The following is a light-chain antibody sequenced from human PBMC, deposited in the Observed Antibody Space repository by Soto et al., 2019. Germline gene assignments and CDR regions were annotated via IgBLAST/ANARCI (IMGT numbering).Light chain of an antibody. V-gene: IGKV1-39*01. J-gene: IGKJ2*01. CDR3: QHSYSSPT. Sequence: DIQMTQSPSSLSASVGDRVTITCRASQNIFTYLNWYQQRPGKAPNLLIYAASNLQGGVPSRFSGSGSGTDFTLTISSLQPEDFATYYCQHSYSSPTFGQGTKLEIK. CDR2: AAS. CDR1: QNIFTY.